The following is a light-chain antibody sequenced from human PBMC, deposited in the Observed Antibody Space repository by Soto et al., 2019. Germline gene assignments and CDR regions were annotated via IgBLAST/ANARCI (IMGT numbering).Light chain of an antibody. CDR1: QSISSW. V-gene: IGKV1-5*01. CDR2: DAS. CDR3: QQYNYFWA. J-gene: IGKJ1*01. Sequence: DIQMPQSPSTLSASVGDRVTITCRASQSISSWLAWYQQKPGKAPKLLIYDASNLESGVPSRFSGGGSGTEFSLTISSLQPDDFATYYCQQYNYFWAFGQGTKVDIK.